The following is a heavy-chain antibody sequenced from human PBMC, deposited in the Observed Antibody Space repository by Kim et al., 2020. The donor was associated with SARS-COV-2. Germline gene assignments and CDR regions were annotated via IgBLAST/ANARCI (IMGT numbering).Heavy chain of an antibody. Sequence: GGSLRLSCAASGFTFSNYGMHWVRQAPGKGLEWVAVISYDGSNKYYADSVKGRFTISRDNSKNTLYLQMNSLRAEDTAVYYCARGREDILTGLLVMDVWGQGTTVTVSS. CDR3: ARGREDILTGLLVMDV. J-gene: IGHJ6*02. D-gene: IGHD3-9*01. V-gene: IGHV3-33*05. CDR1: GFTFSNYG. CDR2: ISYDGSNK.